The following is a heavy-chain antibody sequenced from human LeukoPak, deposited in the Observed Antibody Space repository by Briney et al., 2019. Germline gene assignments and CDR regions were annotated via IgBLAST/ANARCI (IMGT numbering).Heavy chain of an antibody. J-gene: IGHJ4*02. D-gene: IGHD5-24*01. CDR2: IYYSGST. Sequence: SETLSLTCTVSGGSISSYYWSWIRQPPGKGLEWIGYIYYSGSTNYNPSLKSRVTISVDTSKNQFSLKLSSVTAANTAVYYCARHFEMATYYFDYWGQGTLVTVSS. CDR3: ARHFEMATYYFDY. CDR1: GGSISSYY. V-gene: IGHV4-59*08.